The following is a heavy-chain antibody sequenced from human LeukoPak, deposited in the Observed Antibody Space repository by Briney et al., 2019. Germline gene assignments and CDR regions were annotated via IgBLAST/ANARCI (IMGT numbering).Heavy chain of an antibody. V-gene: IGHV3-23*01. CDR3: AKDVEATITSGGYYFDH. J-gene: IGHJ4*02. D-gene: IGHD5-12*01. Sequence: GGSLRLSCAAFGFTLSSYALSWVRQAPGKGLEWVSSSSGSDGSAYYADSVKGRFTISRDTSRNSLYLRMHSLRPEDTAVYYCAKDVEATITSGGYYFDHWGQGALVTVSS. CDR2: SSGSDGSA. CDR1: GFTLSSYA.